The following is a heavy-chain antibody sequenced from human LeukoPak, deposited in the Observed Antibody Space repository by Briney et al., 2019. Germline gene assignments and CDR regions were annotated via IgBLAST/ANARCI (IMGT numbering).Heavy chain of an antibody. CDR3: ARGPPNWGYDY. CDR2: MNPNSGDT. J-gene: IGHJ4*02. D-gene: IGHD7-27*01. V-gene: IGHV1-8*01. CDR1: GYTFTSYD. Sequence: ASVKVSCKASGYTFTSYDINWVRQATGQGLEWMGWMNPNSGDTGYAQKFQDRVTMTRNTSISTAYMELSSLRSDDTAVYYCARGPPNWGYDYWGPGTLVTVSS.